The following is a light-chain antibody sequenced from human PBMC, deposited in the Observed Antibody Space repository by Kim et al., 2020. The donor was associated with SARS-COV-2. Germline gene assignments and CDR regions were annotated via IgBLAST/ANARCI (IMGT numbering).Light chain of an antibody. V-gene: IGKV1-5*03. Sequence: DIQMTQSPSTLSASVGDRVTITCRASQSINILLSGYQQKQGKAPKLLIYKASTLEGCFPSRFSGSGSCTEFTLTITTLHPDDFAPYSCHHYYSHPYTFGQVTKLEI. CDR2: KAS. CDR1: QSINIL. J-gene: IGKJ2*01. CDR3: HHYYSHPYT.